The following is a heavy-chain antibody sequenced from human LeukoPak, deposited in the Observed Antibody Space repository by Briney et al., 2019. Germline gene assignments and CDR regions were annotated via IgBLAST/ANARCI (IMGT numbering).Heavy chain of an antibody. V-gene: IGHV1-18*01. CDR3: ARVRYRLAETYIDY. J-gene: IGHJ4*02. CDR1: GYTFSSYG. D-gene: IGHD3-16*01. CDR2: ISAYNGNT. Sequence: ASVKVSCKASGYTFSSYGISWVRQAPGQGLEWMGWISAYNGNTNYAQKLQGRVTMTTDTSTSTAYMELRSLRSDDTAVYYCARVRYRLAETYIDYWGQGTLVTVSS.